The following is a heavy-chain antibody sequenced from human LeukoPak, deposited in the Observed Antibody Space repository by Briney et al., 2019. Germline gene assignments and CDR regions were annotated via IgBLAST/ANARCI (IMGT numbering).Heavy chain of an antibody. CDR1: GGSISSSNW. V-gene: IGHV4-4*02. Sequence: PSETLSLTCAVSGGSISSSNWWSWVRQPPGKGLEWIGEIYHSGSTNYDPSLKSRVTISVDKSKNQFSLKLSSVTAADTAVYYCARDNDSGYDLRAFDIWGQGTMVTVSS. CDR3: ARDNDSGYDLRAFDI. D-gene: IGHD5-12*01. J-gene: IGHJ3*02. CDR2: IYHSGST.